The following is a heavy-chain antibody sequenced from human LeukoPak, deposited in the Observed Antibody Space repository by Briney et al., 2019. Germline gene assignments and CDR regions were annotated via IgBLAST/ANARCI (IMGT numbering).Heavy chain of an antibody. V-gene: IGHV4-34*01. Sequence: SETLSLTCAVYGGSFSGYYWSWIRQPPGKGLEWIWEINHSGSTNYNPSLKSRVTISVDTSKNQFSLKLSSVTAADTAVYYCARRRDYYGSGSYYTPPHWFDPWGQGTLVTVSS. CDR1: GGSFSGYY. CDR3: ARRRDYYGSGSYYTPPHWFDP. CDR2: INHSGST. D-gene: IGHD3-10*01. J-gene: IGHJ5*02.